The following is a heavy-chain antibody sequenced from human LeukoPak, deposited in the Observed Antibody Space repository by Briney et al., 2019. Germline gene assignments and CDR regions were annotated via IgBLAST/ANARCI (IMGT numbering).Heavy chain of an antibody. D-gene: IGHD5-12*01. J-gene: IGHJ4*02. Sequence: GGSLRLSCAASGFTFSSYAMHWVRQAPGKGLEWVAVISYDGSNKYYADSVKGRFTISRDNSKNTLYLQMNSLRAEDTAVYYCARAKWLRYDYFDYWGQGTLVAVSS. V-gene: IGHV3-30*04. CDR1: GFTFSSYA. CDR3: ARAKWLRYDYFDY. CDR2: ISYDGSNK.